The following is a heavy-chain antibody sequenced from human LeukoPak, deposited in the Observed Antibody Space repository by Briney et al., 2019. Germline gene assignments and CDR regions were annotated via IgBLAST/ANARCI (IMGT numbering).Heavy chain of an antibody. J-gene: IGHJ4*02. CDR3: TREKGDRHGYNHQFDY. D-gene: IGHD5-24*01. CDR1: GFAFGDSS. Sequence: GGSLRLSCTGSGFAFGDSSMSWFRQAPGKGQEWVGFIRSKAHGGTTEYAASVKGRFSISRDDSKSIAYLQMNSLKTEDTAVFYCTREKGDRHGYNHQFDYWGQGTLVTVSS. V-gene: IGHV3-49*03. CDR2: IRSKAHGGTT.